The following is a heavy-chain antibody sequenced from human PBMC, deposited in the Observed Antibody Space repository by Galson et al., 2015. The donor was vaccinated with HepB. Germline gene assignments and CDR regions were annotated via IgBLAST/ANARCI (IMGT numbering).Heavy chain of an antibody. Sequence: SETLSLTCTVSGDSISSENWWSWVRQPPGKGLEWIGEIYHTGRTNYNPSLKSRVTMSVDKSKNQVSLNLSSVTAADTAVYYCARGGGSSGWYYFDYWGQGILVTVSS. CDR2: IYHTGRT. CDR1: GDSISSENW. D-gene: IGHD6-19*01. J-gene: IGHJ4*02. CDR3: ARGGGSSGWYYFDY. V-gene: IGHV4-4*02.